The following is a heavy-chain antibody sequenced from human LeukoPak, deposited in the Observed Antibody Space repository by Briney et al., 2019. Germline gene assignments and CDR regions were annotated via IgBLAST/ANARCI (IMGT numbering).Heavy chain of an antibody. V-gene: IGHV1-69*13. J-gene: IGHJ4*02. Sequence: SVTVTFKASGDTFSSYAISWVRQAPGQGLEWMGGIIPIFGTANYAQKFQGRVTITADESTSTAYMELSSLRSEDTAVYYCARGRMAGTYVFDSWGQGTLVTVSS. D-gene: IGHD6-19*01. CDR1: GDTFSSYA. CDR3: ARGRMAGTYVFDS. CDR2: IIPIFGTA.